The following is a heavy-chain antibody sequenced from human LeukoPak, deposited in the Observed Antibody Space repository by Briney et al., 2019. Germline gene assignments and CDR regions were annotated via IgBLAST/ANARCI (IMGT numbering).Heavy chain of an antibody. Sequence: PSETLSLTCTVSGGSISSSSYYWGWIRQPPGKGLEWIGSIYYSGSTYYNPSLKSRVTISVDTSNNQFSLKLSSVTAADTAVYYCARRPINYRAFDYWGQGTLVTVSS. CDR1: GGSISSSSYY. D-gene: IGHD5-12*01. J-gene: IGHJ4*02. V-gene: IGHV4-39*01. CDR3: ARRPINYRAFDY. CDR2: IYYSGST.